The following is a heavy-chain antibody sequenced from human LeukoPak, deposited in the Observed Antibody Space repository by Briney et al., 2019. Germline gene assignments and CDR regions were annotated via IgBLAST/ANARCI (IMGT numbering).Heavy chain of an antibody. CDR3: AKDPNYDFWSGYSMFDP. J-gene: IGHJ5*02. V-gene: IGHV3-23*01. CDR2: ISGSGGST. Sequence: GGSLRLSCAASGFTFSSYAMIWVRQAPGKGLECVSAISGSGGSTYYADSVKGRFTISRDNSKNTLYLQMNSLRAEDTAVYYCAKDPNYDFWSGYSMFDPWGQGTLVTVSS. D-gene: IGHD3-3*01. CDR1: GFTFSSYA.